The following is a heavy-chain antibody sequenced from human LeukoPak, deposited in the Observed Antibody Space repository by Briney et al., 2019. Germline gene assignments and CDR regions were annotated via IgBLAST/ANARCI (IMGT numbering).Heavy chain of an antibody. Sequence: TGGSLRLSCAASGFTFSSYAMSWVRQAPGKGLEWVSYVSSSGTTTYYADSVKGRFTISRDNGKNLVSLQMNSLRDEDTAVYYCARADRDGNKRFLDWGQGTLVTVSS. CDR2: VSSSGTTT. CDR3: ARADRDGNKRFLD. J-gene: IGHJ4*02. V-gene: IGHV3-48*02. CDR1: GFTFSSYA. D-gene: IGHD5-24*01.